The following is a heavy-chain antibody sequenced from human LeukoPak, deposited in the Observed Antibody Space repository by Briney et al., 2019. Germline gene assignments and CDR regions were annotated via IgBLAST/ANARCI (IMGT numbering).Heavy chain of an antibody. D-gene: IGHD5-12*01. CDR1: GITVSSNY. Sequence: GGSLRLSCAASGITVSSNYMSWVRQAPGKGLEWVSVIHDDGATHYADSVKGRFTISRDTSKNTLFLQMNSLRAEDTAVYYCASTSIIRGYDHDQYYWGQGTLVTVSS. CDR2: IHDDGAT. V-gene: IGHV3-53*01. J-gene: IGHJ4*02. CDR3: ASTSIIRGYDHDQYY.